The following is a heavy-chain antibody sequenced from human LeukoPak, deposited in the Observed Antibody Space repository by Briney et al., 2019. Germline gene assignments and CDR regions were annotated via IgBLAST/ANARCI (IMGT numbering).Heavy chain of an antibody. Sequence: SETLSLTCAVSGYSISSGYYWGWIRQPPGKGLEWIGSIYHSGSAYYDPSLKSRVTISVDTSKNQFSLKLSSVTAGDTAMYYCARRRGGHYFDYWGQGTLVTVSS. D-gene: IGHD3-10*01. CDR2: IYHSGSA. V-gene: IGHV4-38-2*01. CDR3: ARRRGGHYFDY. CDR1: GYSISSGYY. J-gene: IGHJ4*02.